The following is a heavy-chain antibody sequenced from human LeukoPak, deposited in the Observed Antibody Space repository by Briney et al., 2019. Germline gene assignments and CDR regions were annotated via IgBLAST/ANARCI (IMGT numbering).Heavy chain of an antibody. CDR2: IIPIFGTA. J-gene: IGHJ5*02. CDR1: GGTFTSYA. CDR3: AREEWNIVVVVAATPGGSWFDP. D-gene: IGHD2-15*01. V-gene: IGHV1-69*05. Sequence: GASVKVSCKASGGTFTSYAISWVRQAPGQGREWRGGIIPIFGTANYARKFKGRVTMTRDTSISTAYMELSRLRSDDTAVYYCAREEWNIVVVVAATPGGSWFDPWGQGTLVTVSS.